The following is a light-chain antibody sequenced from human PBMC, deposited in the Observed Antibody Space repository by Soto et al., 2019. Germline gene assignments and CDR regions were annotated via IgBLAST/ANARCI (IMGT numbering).Light chain of an antibody. CDR3: QQYNSYSYT. V-gene: IGKV1-5*03. CDR2: KAS. CDR1: QSISSW. Sequence: DIQMTQSPSTLSASVGDRVTITCRASQSISSWLAWYQQKPGKAPNLLIYKASSLETGVPSRFSGSGSGTEFTLTISNLQPDDFATYYCQQYNSYSYTFGQGTKLEIK. J-gene: IGKJ2*01.